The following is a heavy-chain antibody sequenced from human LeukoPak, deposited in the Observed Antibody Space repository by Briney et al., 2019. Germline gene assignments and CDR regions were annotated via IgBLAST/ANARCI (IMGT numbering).Heavy chain of an antibody. Sequence: SETLSLTCTVSGGSISSYYWSWIRQPPGKGLEWIGYIYYSGNTNYNPSLKSRVTISVDTSKNQFSLKLSSVTAADTAVYYCAREWPPNYWGQGTLVTVSS. CDR1: GGSISSYY. CDR2: IYYSGNT. J-gene: IGHJ4*02. D-gene: IGHD5-24*01. V-gene: IGHV4-59*01. CDR3: AREWPPNY.